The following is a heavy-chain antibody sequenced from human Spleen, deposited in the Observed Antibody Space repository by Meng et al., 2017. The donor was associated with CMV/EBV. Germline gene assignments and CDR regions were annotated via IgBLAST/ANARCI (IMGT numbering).Heavy chain of an antibody. CDR1: GFTFSSYS. V-gene: IGHV3-21*01. J-gene: IGHJ4*02. CDR3: ERGLIAAAGTALDY. Sequence: GGSLRLSCAASGFTFSSYSMNWVRQAPGKGLEWVSSTSSSSSNIYYADSVKDRFTISRDNAKTSLYLQMNSLRAEDTAVYYCERGLIAAAGTALDYWGQGTQVTVSS. D-gene: IGHD6-13*01. CDR2: TSSSSSNI.